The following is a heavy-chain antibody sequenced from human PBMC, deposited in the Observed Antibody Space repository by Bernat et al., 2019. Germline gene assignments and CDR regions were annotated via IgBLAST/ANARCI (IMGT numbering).Heavy chain of an antibody. V-gene: IGHV4-59*08. J-gene: IGHJ3*02. CDR3: SIQGCGGECYYRRAFDI. CDR1: GGSISSYY. D-gene: IGHD2-21*01. CDR2: IYYSGST. Sequence: QVQLQESGPGLVKPSETLSLTCTVSGGSISSYYWSWIRQPPGKGLEWIGYIYYSGSTNYNPSRKSRITISVDTSKNMFSLKLSSVTAADTAGYYCSIQGCGGECYYRRAFDIWGQGTMVTVSS.